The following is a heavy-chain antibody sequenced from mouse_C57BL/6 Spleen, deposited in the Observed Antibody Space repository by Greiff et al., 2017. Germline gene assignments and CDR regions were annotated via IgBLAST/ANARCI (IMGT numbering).Heavy chain of an antibody. CDR2: INPNNGGT. V-gene: IGHV1-26*01. D-gene: IGHD2-3*01. CDR3: ARGLLRDYYAMDY. CDR1: GYTFTDYY. Sequence: VQLQQSGPELVKPGASVKISCKASGYTFTDYYMNWVKQSHGKSLEWIGDINPNNGGTSYNQKFKGKATLTVDKSSSTAYMELRRLTSEDSAVYYCARGLLRDYYAMDYWGQGTSVTVSS. J-gene: IGHJ4*01.